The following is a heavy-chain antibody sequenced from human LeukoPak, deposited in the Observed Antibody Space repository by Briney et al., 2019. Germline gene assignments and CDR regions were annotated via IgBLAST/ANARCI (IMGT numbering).Heavy chain of an antibody. D-gene: IGHD7-27*01. CDR2: IDKTSSNI. Sequence: GGSLRLSCAASGFIFTDYSINWVRQAPGKGLEWISYIDKTSSNIYYADSVKGRFTISRDNAKNSLYLQMNSLRAEDTAIYYCARESYWGSSAKGFDYWGQGTLVTVSS. CDR1: GFIFTDYS. V-gene: IGHV3-48*01. CDR3: ARESYWGSSAKGFDY. J-gene: IGHJ4*02.